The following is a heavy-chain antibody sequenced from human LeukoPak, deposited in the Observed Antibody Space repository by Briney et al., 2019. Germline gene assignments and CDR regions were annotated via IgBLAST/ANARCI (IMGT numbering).Heavy chain of an antibody. J-gene: IGHJ4*02. CDR1: GGSISGSGYY. V-gene: IGHV4-39*07. CDR3: ARSNSSGWKYYFDY. CDR2: LYYTGTT. D-gene: IGHD6-19*01. Sequence: SETLSLTCTVSGGSISGSGYYWAWVRQPPGKGLEWIGTLYYTGTTYYNPSLKSRVTISVDTSQTQFSLKLTSVTAADTAVYYCARSNSSGWKYYFDYWGQGTLVTVSS.